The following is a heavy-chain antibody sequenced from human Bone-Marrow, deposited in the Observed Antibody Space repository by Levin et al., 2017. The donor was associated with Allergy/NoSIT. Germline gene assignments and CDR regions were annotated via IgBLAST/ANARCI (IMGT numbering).Heavy chain of an antibody. CDR1: GFTFTSSA. J-gene: IGHJ4*02. CDR3: AADNGSYYYGSGSYGLWY. Sequence: ASVKVSCKASGFTFTSSAVQWVRQARGQRLEWIGWIVVGSGNTNYAQKFQERVTITRDMSTSTAYMELSSLRSEDTAVYYCAADNGSYYYGSGSYGLWYWGQGTLVTVSS. V-gene: IGHV1-58*01. CDR2: IVVGSGNT. D-gene: IGHD3-10*01.